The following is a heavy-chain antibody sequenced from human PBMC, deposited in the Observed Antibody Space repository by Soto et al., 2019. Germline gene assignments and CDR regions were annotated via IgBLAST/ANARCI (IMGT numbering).Heavy chain of an antibody. V-gene: IGHV3-23*01. CDR1: GFTFNSYV. Sequence: EVQLLESGGGLVQPGGSLRLSCAASGFTFNSYVMTWVRQAAGKGLEWVSAISGGGDTTSYADSVKGRFTVSRDGSKNTLYLQMSSLRAEDTALYYCAKGRGGSGSLTPRVDFWGQGTLVTVSS. J-gene: IGHJ4*02. CDR3: AKGRGGSGSLTPRVDF. D-gene: IGHD3-10*01. CDR2: ISGGGDTT.